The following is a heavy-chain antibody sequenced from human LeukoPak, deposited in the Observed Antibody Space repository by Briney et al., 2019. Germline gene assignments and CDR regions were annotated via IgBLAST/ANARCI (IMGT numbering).Heavy chain of an antibody. J-gene: IGHJ3*02. CDR1: GYTFTSYD. Sequence: ASVKVSCKASGYTFTSYDINWVRQATGQGLEWVGWMNPNSGNTGYAQKFQGRVTITADESTSTAYMELSSLRSEDTAVYYCARALEWELDAFDIWGQGTMVTVSS. CDR3: ARALEWELDAFDI. CDR2: MNPNSGNT. V-gene: IGHV1-8*01. D-gene: IGHD1-26*01.